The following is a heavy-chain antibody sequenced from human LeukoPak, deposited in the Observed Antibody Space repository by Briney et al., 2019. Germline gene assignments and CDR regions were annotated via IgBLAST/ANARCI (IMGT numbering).Heavy chain of an antibody. CDR3: ARHIAFHANLDY. CDR2: INHSGST. J-gene: IGHJ4*02. D-gene: IGHD3-3*02. V-gene: IGHV4-34*01. CDR1: GGSFSGYY. Sequence: SEALSLTCAVYGGSFSGYYWSWIRQPPGKGLEWIGEINHSGSTNYNPSLKSRVTISVDTSKNQFSLKLSSVTAADTAVYYCARHIAFHANLDYWGQGTLVTVSS.